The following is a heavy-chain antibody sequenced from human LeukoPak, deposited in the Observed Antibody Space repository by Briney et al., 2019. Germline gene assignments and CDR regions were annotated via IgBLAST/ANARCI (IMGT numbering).Heavy chain of an antibody. CDR3: ARDLYGQWPPPPGSPYDAFDI. CDR2: IYTSGST. D-gene: IGHD6-19*01. CDR1: GGSISSYY. J-gene: IGHJ3*02. Sequence: PSETLSLTCTVSGGSISSYYWSWILQPAGKGLEWIGRIYTSGSTNYNPSLKSRVTMSVDTSKNQFSLKLSSVTAADTAVYYCARDLYGQWPPPPGSPYDAFDIWGQGTMVTVSS. V-gene: IGHV4-4*07.